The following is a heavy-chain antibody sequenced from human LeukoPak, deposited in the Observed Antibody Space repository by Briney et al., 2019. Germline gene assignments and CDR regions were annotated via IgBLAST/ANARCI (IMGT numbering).Heavy chain of an antibody. D-gene: IGHD3-10*01. V-gene: IGHV1-8*01. Sequence: ASVKVSCKAPGYTFTSYDINWVRQATGQGLEWMGWMIPDSGNTGYAQKFQGRVTMTRNTSISTAYMELTSLRSEDTAVYYCAREGSGNDGMDVWGQGTTVTVSS. CDR2: MIPDSGNT. CDR1: GYTFTSYD. CDR3: AREGSGNDGMDV. J-gene: IGHJ6*02.